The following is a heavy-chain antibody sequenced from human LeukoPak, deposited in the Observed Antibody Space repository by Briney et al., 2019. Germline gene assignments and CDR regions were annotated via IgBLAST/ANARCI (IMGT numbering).Heavy chain of an antibody. J-gene: IGHJ3*02. D-gene: IGHD1-1*01. CDR1: GYXFTSYD. V-gene: IGHV1-8*01. CDR3: ARVRPTHFSRYDAFDI. CDR2: MNPNSGNT. Sequence: ASVKVSCKAXGYXFTSYDINWVRQATGQGLEWMGWMNPNSGNTGYAQKFQGRVTMTRNTSISTAYMELSSLRSEDTAVYYCARVRPTHFSRYDAFDIWGQGTMVTVSS.